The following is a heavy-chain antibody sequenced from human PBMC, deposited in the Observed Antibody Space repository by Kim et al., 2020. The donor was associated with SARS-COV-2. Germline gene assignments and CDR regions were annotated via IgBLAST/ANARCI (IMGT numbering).Heavy chain of an antibody. Sequence: NPSLKNRVTISVDTSKNQFSLKLSSVTAADTAVYYCARGGYSGDNYYFDYWGQGTLVTVSS. J-gene: IGHJ4*02. V-gene: IGHV4-59*09. CDR3: ARGGYSGDNYYFDY. D-gene: IGHD5-12*01.